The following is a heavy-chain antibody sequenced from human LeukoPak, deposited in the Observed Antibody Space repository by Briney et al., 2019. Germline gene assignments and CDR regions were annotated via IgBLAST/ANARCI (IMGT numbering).Heavy chain of an antibody. CDR1: GFTFSSYA. D-gene: IGHD3-9*01. Sequence: GGSLRLSCAASGFTFSSYAMSWVRQAPGKGLEWVSAISGSGGSTYYADSVKGRFTISRDNSKNTLYLQMYSLRAEDTAVYYCSKSLSPHILPCHSPFYYSYDKDGLGQGFTVTGSS. J-gene: IGHJ6*01. CDR2: ISGSGGST. CDR3: SKSLSPHILPCHSPFYYSYDKDG. V-gene: IGHV3-23*01.